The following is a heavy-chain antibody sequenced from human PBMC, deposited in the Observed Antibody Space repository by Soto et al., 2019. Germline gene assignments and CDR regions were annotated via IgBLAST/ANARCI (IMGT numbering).Heavy chain of an antibody. CDR3: AKDHIPGY. J-gene: IGHJ4*02. Sequence: PGGSLRLSCAASGLTFNTYWMNWVRQAPGKGLEWVANISSSGSSTYYADSVKGRFTISRDNSKNTLYLQMNSLRAEDTAVYYCAKDHIPGYWGQGTLVTVSS. CDR1: GLTFNTYW. V-gene: IGHV3-23*01. CDR2: ISSSGSST.